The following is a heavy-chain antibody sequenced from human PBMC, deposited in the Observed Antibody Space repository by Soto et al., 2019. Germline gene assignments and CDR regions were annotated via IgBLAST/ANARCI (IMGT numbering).Heavy chain of an antibody. CDR2: ISAYNGDT. V-gene: IGHV1-18*01. Sequence: QVQLVQCGAEVKKPGASVKVSCKASGYPFTNFAISWVRQAPGQGLEWMGWISAYNGDTNYAQKFQGRVTMTTDTSTSTAYMEVRSLRFDDTAVYYCARGWTPIDYWGQGTLVTVSS. CDR3: ARGWTPIDY. CDR1: GYPFTNFA. D-gene: IGHD2-15*01. J-gene: IGHJ4*02.